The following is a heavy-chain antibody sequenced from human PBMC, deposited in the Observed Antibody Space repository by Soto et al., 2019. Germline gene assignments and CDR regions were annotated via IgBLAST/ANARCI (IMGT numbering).Heavy chain of an antibody. D-gene: IGHD3-22*01. V-gene: IGHV4-30-4*01. CDR1: GGSINNNDYY. J-gene: IGHJ2*01. CDR2: VYYSGSS. Sequence: QLQESGPGLVKPSQTLSLTCSVSGGSINNNDYYWSWIRQTQGKGLEWIGYVYYSGSSDYIPSLKSRLSMSIDKSKNQFHLKLNSVTAADTATYFCARMSYFYDKWYFDIWGRGTLVTVSS. CDR3: ARMSYFYDKWYFDI.